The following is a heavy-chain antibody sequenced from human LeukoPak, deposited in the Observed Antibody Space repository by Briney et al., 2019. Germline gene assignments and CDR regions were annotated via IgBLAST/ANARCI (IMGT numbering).Heavy chain of an antibody. CDR2: INPSGGST. CDR1: GYTFTGYY. CDR3: ARVVVAATLFDAFDI. D-gene: IGHD2-15*01. V-gene: IGHV1-46*01. J-gene: IGHJ3*02. Sequence: ASVKVSCKASGYTFTGYYMHWVRQAPGQGLEWMGIINPSGGSTSYAQKFQGRVTMTRDMSTSTVYMELSSLRSEDTAVYYCARVVVAATLFDAFDIWGQGTMVTVSS.